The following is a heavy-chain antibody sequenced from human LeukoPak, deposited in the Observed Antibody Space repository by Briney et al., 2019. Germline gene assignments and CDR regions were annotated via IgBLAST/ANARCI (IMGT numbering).Heavy chain of an antibody. CDR2: ISSSSSYI. CDR3: ARATAGSPPGMDV. Sequence: GGSLRLSCAASGFTFSSYSMHWVRPAPGKGLEWVSCISSSSSYIYYADSVKGRFTISRDNAQNSLYLQMNSLRAEDTAVYYCARATAGSPPGMDVWGQGTTVTVSS. D-gene: IGHD2-15*01. J-gene: IGHJ6*02. V-gene: IGHV3-21*01. CDR1: GFTFSSYS.